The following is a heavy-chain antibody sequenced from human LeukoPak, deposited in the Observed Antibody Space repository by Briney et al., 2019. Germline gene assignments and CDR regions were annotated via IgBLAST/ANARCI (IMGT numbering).Heavy chain of an antibody. D-gene: IGHD3-10*01. V-gene: IGHV5-10-1*01. CDR3: AARVWGVILLDDAFDI. J-gene: IGHJ3*02. CDR1: GYSSTCYW. Sequence: GESLKSSCNGSGYSSTCYWISWVRQMPGKRLEWKGRIDPSDYYTNYRPSFQGHVTISADKSISTAYLQWSSLKASDTAMYSCAARVWGVILLDDAFDIWGQGTMVTVSS. CDR2: IDPSDYYT.